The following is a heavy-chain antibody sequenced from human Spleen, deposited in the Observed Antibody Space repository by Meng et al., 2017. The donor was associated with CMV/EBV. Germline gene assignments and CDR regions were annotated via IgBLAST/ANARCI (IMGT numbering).Heavy chain of an antibody. CDR1: GFTFGDYA. J-gene: IGHJ4*02. CDR3: AKDARGGTHYYNNFDY. D-gene: IGHD3-10*01. Sequence: GGSLRLSCSGSGFTFGDYAMHWVRQVPGKGLEWVSGISRNGDNIGYADSVKGRFTISRDNSKNSLYLQMTSLRAEDTALYFCAKDARGGTHYYNNFDYWGQGTLVTVSS. CDR2: ISRNGDNI. V-gene: IGHV3-9*01.